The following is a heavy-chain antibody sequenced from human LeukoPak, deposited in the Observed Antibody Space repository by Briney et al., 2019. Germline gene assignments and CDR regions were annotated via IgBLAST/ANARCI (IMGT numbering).Heavy chain of an antibody. Sequence: GESLKISCKVSGYSFTSYCIGWVRQMPGNGLEWMGIIYPGDSGPTYSPSFQGQVTISVDKSINTAYLQWSSLQASDTAMYYCGMSGDRVPLQDDVFDVWGQGTMVTVST. V-gene: IGHV5-51*01. D-gene: IGHD1-26*01. CDR1: GYSFTSYC. CDR2: IYPGDSGP. J-gene: IGHJ3*01. CDR3: GMSGDRVPLQDDVFDV.